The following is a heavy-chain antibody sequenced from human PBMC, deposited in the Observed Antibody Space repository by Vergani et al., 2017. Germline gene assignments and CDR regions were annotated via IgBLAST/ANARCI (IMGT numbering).Heavy chain of an antibody. V-gene: IGHV1-69*12. CDR1: GGTFSSYA. J-gene: IGHJ6*02. CDR3: ARDSRALSIVVVPAAHPMDV. CDR2: IIPIFGTA. D-gene: IGHD2-2*01. Sequence: QVQLVQSGAEVKKPGSSVTVSCKASGGTFSSYAISWVRQAPGPGLEWMGGIIPIFGTANYAQKFQGRVPITAHESTSTAYMELSSLRSEDTAVYYCARDSRALSIVVVPAAHPMDVWGQGTTVTVSS.